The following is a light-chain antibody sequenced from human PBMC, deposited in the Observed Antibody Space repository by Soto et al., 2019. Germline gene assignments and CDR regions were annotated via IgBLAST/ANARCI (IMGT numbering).Light chain of an antibody. J-gene: IGKJ5*01. Sequence: ETVMTQSPATLSVSPGERATLSCRASQSVSSNLAWYQQKPGQAPRLLIYGASTRATGIPARFSGSGSGTECTLTISSLQSEDFAIYYCQQYNDWLTFGQGTRLEIK. CDR1: QSVSSN. CDR2: GAS. V-gene: IGKV3-15*01. CDR3: QQYNDWLT.